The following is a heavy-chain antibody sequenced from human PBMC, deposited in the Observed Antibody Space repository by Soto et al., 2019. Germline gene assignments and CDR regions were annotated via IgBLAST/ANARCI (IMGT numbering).Heavy chain of an antibody. CDR2: MRPKNGNT. D-gene: IGHD6-13*01. CDR1: GYTFTNYD. J-gene: IGHJ3*02. Sequence: QVQLVQSGAEVKKPGASVKVPCKASGYTFTNYDINWVRQATGQGLVWMGWMRPKNGNTGYAQKFQGWVTMTRDTSTSTAYMELSSLTSEDTAVYYCARENSPSWSDELDNWGKGTMVTVSS. V-gene: IGHV1-8*01. CDR3: ARENSPSWSDELDN.